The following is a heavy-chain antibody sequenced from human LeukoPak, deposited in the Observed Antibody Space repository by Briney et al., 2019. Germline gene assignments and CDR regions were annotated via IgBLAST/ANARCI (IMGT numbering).Heavy chain of an antibody. CDR3: ARDDMGPRAYDM. V-gene: IGHV3-30-3*01. CDR1: GFTFSSYA. J-gene: IGHJ4*02. Sequence: QTGGSLRLSCAASGFTFSSYAMHWVRQAPGKGLEWVAVISYDGSNKYYADSVKGRFTISRDSAKNTLHLQMNSLRAEDTAVYYCARDDMGPRAYDMWGQGTMVTVSS. CDR2: ISYDGSNK. D-gene: IGHD3-22*01.